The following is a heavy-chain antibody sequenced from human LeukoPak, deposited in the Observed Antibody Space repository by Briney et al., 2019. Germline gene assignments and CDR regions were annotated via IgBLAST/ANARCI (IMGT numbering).Heavy chain of an antibody. CDR2: ISAYNGST. Sequence: ASVKVSCKASGYTFTSYGISWVRQAPGQGLEWMGWISAYNGSTNYAQKLQGRVTMTTDTSTSTAYMELRSLRSDDTAVYYCAAFSVGPYYYDSSGYKTAAFDIWGQGTMVTVSS. V-gene: IGHV1-18*01. CDR1: GYTFTSYG. D-gene: IGHD3-22*01. CDR3: AAFSVGPYYYDSSGYKTAAFDI. J-gene: IGHJ3*02.